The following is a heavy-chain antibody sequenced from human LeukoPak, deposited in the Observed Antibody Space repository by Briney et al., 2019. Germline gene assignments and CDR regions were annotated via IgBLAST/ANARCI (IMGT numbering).Heavy chain of an antibody. CDR3: ARGAYYYDSSD. J-gene: IGHJ4*02. D-gene: IGHD3-22*01. CDR1: GGSISNYY. CDR2: IYTSGST. Sequence: KSSETLSLTCTVSGGSISNYYWSWIRQPAGKGLEWIGRIYTSGSTNYNPSLKSRVSMSVDTSKNQFSLKLSSVTAADTAVYYCARGAYYYDSSDWGQGTLVTVSS. V-gene: IGHV4-4*07.